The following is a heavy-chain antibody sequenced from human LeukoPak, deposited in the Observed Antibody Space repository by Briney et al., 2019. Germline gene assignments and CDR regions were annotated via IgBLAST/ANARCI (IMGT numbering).Heavy chain of an antibody. Sequence: PSETLSLTCAVYGGSFSGYYWSWIRQPPGKGLEWIGEINHSGSTNYNPSLKSRVTISVDTSKNQFSLKLSSVTAADTAVYYCARRVSSSSWCKGTTSGYYYGMDVWGQGTTVTVSS. CDR2: INHSGST. D-gene: IGHD6-13*01. CDR1: GGSFSGYY. J-gene: IGHJ6*02. CDR3: ARRVSSSSWCKGTTSGYYYGMDV. V-gene: IGHV4-34*01.